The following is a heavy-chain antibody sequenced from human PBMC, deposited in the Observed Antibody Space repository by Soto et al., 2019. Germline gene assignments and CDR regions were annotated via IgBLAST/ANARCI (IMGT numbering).Heavy chain of an antibody. CDR2: ISAYNGNT. CDR3: ARTNTIFGVVIIPDYYYYYMDV. CDR1: GYTFTSYG. V-gene: IGHV1-18*01. D-gene: IGHD3-3*01. J-gene: IGHJ6*03. Sequence: ASVKVSCKASGYTFTSYGISWVRQAPGQGLEWMEWISAYNGNTNYAQKLQGRVTMTTDTSTSTAYMELRSLRSDDTAVYYCARTNTIFGVVIIPDYYYYYMDVWGKGTTVTVSS.